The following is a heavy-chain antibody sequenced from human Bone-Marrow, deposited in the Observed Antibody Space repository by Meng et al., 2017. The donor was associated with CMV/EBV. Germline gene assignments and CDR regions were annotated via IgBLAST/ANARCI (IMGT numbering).Heavy chain of an antibody. CDR2: IKQDGSEK. V-gene: IGHV3-7*01. J-gene: IGHJ4*02. D-gene: IGHD4-17*01. CDR1: GFTFSSYW. Sequence: GESLKISCAASGFTFSSYWMSWVRQAPGKGLEWVADIKQDGSEKYYVDSVKGRFTISRDNANNSLYLQMNSLRVEDTAVYYCARNPVTNRRGSHFDYWGQGTLVTASS. CDR3: ARNPVTNRRGSHFDY.